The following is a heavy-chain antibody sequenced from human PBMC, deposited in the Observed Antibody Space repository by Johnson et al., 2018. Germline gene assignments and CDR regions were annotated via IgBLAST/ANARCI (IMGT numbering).Heavy chain of an antibody. CDR3: AKDFMTTAAEYFQH. J-gene: IGHJ1*01. CDR1: EFSFSSFV. CDR2: ISGSGGST. Sequence: EVQLLESGGGVVQPGESLRLSCEGTEFSFSSFVMSWVRQAPGKGLQWVSAISGSGGSTYYADSVKGRVTISRDNSKNTLYLQMNSLRAEDTAVYYCAKDFMTTAAEYFQHWGQGTLVTVSS. D-gene: IGHD1-14*01. V-gene: IGHV3-23*01.